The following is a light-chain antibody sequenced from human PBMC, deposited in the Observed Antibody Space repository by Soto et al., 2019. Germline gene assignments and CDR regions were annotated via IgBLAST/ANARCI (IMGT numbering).Light chain of an antibody. CDR1: QSVSRY. J-gene: IGKJ1*01. Sequence: EIVMTQSPATLSVSPGERATLSCRASQSVSRYLAWYQQKPGQAPRFLIYGASARATGIPARFSGSGSGTEFTLTISSLQSEDFAFYYCQQYNNWLRTFGQGTKVEIK. V-gene: IGKV3-15*01. CDR3: QQYNNWLRT. CDR2: GAS.